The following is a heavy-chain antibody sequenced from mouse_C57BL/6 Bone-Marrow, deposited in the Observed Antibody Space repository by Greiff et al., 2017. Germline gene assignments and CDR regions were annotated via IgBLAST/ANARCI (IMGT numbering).Heavy chain of an antibody. CDR3: ARSLITTVVATNFEV. CDR1: GYTFTSYW. V-gene: IGHV1-52*01. D-gene: IGHD1-1*01. Sequence: QVQLQQPGAELVRPGSSVKLSCKASGYTFTSYWMHWVKQRPIQGLEWIGNIDPSDSDTHYNQKFKDKATLTVDKSSSTAYMQLSSLTSEDSAVYYCARSLITTVVATNFEVWGTGTTVTVSS. J-gene: IGHJ1*03. CDR2: IDPSDSDT.